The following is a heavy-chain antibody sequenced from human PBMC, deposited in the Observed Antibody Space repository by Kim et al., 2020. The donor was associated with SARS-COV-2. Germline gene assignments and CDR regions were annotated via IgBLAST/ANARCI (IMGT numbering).Heavy chain of an antibody. D-gene: IGHD2-2*01. Sequence: GGSLRLSCAASGFTVSSNYMSWVRQAPGKGLEWVSVIYSGGSTYYADSVKGRFTISRDNSKNTLYLQMNSLRAEDTAVYYCARPRHITRDAFDIWGQGTMVTVSS. J-gene: IGHJ3*02. CDR2: IYSGGST. CDR1: GFTVSSNY. CDR3: ARPRHITRDAFDI. V-gene: IGHV3-53*01.